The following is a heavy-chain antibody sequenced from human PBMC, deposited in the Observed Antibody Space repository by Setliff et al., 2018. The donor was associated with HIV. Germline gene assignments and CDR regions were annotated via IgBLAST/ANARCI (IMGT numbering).Heavy chain of an antibody. CDR3: ARHYNVNYYVRKDFDY. D-gene: IGHD1-26*01. V-gene: IGHV4-39*01. J-gene: IGHJ4*02. Sequence: SETLSLTCTVSGGSISSSSYYWGWIRQSPGKGLEWIGEINHSGSTHYNPPLKSRATISVDTSKNQFSLKLSSVTAADTAVYYCARHYNVNYYVRKDFDYWGQGTLVTVSS. CDR1: GGSISSSSYY. CDR2: INHSGST.